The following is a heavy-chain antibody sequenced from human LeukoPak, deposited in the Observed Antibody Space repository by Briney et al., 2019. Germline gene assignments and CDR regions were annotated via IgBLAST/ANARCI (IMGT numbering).Heavy chain of an antibody. Sequence: ASVKVSCKASGYTFTGYYMHWVRQAPGQGLEWMGWINPNSGGTNYAQKSQGRVTMTRDTSISTAYMELSRLRSDDTAVYYCAREGAVGPGWFDPWGQGTLVTVSS. CDR3: AREGAVGPGWFDP. CDR1: GYTFTGYY. D-gene: IGHD1-26*01. CDR2: INPNSGGT. J-gene: IGHJ5*02. V-gene: IGHV1-2*02.